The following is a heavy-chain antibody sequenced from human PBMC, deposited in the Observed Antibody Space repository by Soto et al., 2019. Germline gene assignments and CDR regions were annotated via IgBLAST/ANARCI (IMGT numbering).Heavy chain of an antibody. CDR2: INPNSGGT. J-gene: IGHJ6*02. D-gene: IGHD2-2*02. CDR1: GYTFTGYY. Sequence: ASVKVSCKASGYTFTGYYMHWVRQAPGQGLEWMGWINPNSGGTNYAQKFQGGVTMTRDTSISTAYMELSRLRSDDTAVYYCARVVVPAATPYYYYGMDVWGQGTTVTVSS. V-gene: IGHV1-2*02. CDR3: ARVVVPAATPYYYYGMDV.